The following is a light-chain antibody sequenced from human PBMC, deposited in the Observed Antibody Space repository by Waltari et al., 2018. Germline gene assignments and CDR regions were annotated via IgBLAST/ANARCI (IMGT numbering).Light chain of an antibody. Sequence: QSALTQPRLVSGSPGQSVTIYCAGTGSDVVDFNSVSWYQPHPGKAPRLVIFDVTQRPSGVPDRFSGSKSGTSASLTVSGLQAEDEADYYCCSYAGIWVFGGGTKLTVL. CDR3: CSYAGIWV. CDR1: GSDVVDFNS. CDR2: DVT. V-gene: IGLV2-11*01. J-gene: IGLJ3*02.